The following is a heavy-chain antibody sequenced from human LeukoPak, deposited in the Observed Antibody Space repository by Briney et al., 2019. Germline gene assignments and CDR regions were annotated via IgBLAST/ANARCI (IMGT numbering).Heavy chain of an antibody. J-gene: IGHJ6*02. Sequence: GGSLRLSCAASGFTFSGASLNWVRQASGEGLEWVGRVGSKVDNYATAYAETVKGRFIISREDSKNTAYLQMNSLKTDDTAVYYCSNGHYGLDAWGQGTTVTVSS. V-gene: IGHV3-73*01. CDR3: SNGHYGLDA. CDR1: GFTFSGAS. D-gene: IGHD3/OR15-3a*01. CDR2: VGSKVDNYAT.